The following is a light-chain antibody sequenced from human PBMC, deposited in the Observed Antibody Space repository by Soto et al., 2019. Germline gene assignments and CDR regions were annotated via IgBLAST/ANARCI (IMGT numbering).Light chain of an antibody. V-gene: IGLV4-69*01. Sequence: QPVLTQSPSASASLGASVKLTCTLSSGHSSYVIAWHQQQPEKGPRYLMRLNSDGSHYKGDGIPDRFSGSSSGAERYLTISSLQSEDEADYYCQTWGTGIQVFGGGTKVTVL. J-gene: IGLJ2*01. CDR2: LNSDGSH. CDR1: SGHSSYV. CDR3: QTWGTGIQV.